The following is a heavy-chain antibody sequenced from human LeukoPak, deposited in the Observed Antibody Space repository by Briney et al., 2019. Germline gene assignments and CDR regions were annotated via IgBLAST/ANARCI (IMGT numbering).Heavy chain of an antibody. D-gene: IGHD3-10*01. J-gene: IGHJ6*02. CDR2: IYYIGYT. Sequence: SETLSLTCTVSGGSISSYYWSWIRQPPGKGLEWIAYIYYIGYTNYNPSLKSRVAISVDTSKNQFSLKLSSVTAADTAVYYCARDRHVLLWFGEAPRNDYYGMDVWGQGTTVTVSS. CDR3: ARDRHVLLWFGEAPRNDYYGMDV. V-gene: IGHV4-59*12. CDR1: GGSISSYY.